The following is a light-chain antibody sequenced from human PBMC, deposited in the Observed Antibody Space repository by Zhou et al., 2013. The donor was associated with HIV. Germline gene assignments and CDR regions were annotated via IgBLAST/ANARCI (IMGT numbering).Light chain of an antibody. CDR2: AAS. J-gene: IGKJ1*01. Sequence: DIQMTQSPSSLSASVGDRVTVTCRASQSISNYLNWYRQKPGKAPELLIFAASRLDSGVPSTFSGSGSGTDFTLTISSLRPEDFATYYCQQSYSSPWTFGQGTKVEIK. CDR1: QSISNY. V-gene: IGKV1-39*01. CDR3: QQSYSSPWT.